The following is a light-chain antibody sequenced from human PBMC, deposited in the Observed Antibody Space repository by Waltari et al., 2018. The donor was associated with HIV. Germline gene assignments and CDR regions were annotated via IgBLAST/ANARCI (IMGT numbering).Light chain of an antibody. Sequence: DIQMAQSPSSLSASVGNRVTITCRASQDIRGSLAWYQFNPGQAPELIVFGTAMLGSGVPPRLSGSGSGTTYTLTISSLQPEDSATYYCQQYYTVPYTFGQGTNLEI. V-gene: IGKV1-NL1*01. J-gene: IGKJ2*01. CDR2: GTA. CDR1: QDIRGS. CDR3: QQYYTVPYT.